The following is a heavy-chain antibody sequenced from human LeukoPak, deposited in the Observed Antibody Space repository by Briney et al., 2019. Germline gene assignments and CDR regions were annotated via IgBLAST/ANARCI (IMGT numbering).Heavy chain of an antibody. CDR2: IYYSGTHYRGTA. D-gene: IGHD2-8*01. V-gene: IGHV4-39*01. J-gene: IGHJ6*03. CDR1: RGSIGRSCYY. CDR3: GRHLYDTNNYYFFYYMDV. Sequence: ETLSLTCDVSRGSIGRSCYYWGWTRQSPGTGLGWIGSIYYSGTHYRGTADYNPSLKSRVTISVDTSKNQFSLRQSSVTAADTSVYYCGRHLYDTNNYYFFYYMDVWGKGTTVTVSS.